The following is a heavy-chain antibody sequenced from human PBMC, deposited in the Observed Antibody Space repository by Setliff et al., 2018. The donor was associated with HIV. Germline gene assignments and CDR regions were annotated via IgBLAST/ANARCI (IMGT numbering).Heavy chain of an antibody. J-gene: IGHJ5*02. CDR2: ISYNGIT. CDR1: GGSMRNYY. V-gene: IGHV4-59*12. D-gene: IGHD4-4*01. CDR3: AREHDYSNYRRLDP. Sequence: PSETLSLTCSVSGGSMRNYYWSWIRQPPRKGLEWVGYISYNGITTYNPSLKSRVTISVDTSKNQFSLKLTSVTAADTAVYYCAREHDYSNYRRLDPWGQGTLVTVSS.